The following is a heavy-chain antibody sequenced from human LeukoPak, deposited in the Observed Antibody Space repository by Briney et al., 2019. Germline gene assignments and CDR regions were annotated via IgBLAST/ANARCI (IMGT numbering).Heavy chain of an antibody. D-gene: IGHD3-22*01. CDR1: GYTFTSYY. J-gene: IGHJ4*02. CDR3: ARSLRSDYYDSSGYSS. CDR2: INPSGGST. Sequence: ASVKVSCKASGYTFTSYYMHWVRQAPGQGLEWMGIINPSGGSTSYAQKFQGRVTMTRDTPTSTVYMELSSLRSEDTAVYYCARSLRSDYYDSSGYSSWGQGTLVTVSS. V-gene: IGHV1-46*01.